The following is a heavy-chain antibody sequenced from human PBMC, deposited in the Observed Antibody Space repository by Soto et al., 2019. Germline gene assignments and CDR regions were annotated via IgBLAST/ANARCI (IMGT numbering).Heavy chain of an antibody. V-gene: IGHV1-69*02. CDR1: VGTFSSYT. Sequence: SVKVSCKASVGTFSSYTISWVRQAPGQGLEWMGRIIPILGIANYAQKFQGRVTITADESTSTAYMELSSLRSEDTAVYYCAKYGAPLNWFDPWGQGTLVTVSS. J-gene: IGHJ5*02. CDR3: AKYGAPLNWFDP. D-gene: IGHD4-17*01. CDR2: IIPILGIA.